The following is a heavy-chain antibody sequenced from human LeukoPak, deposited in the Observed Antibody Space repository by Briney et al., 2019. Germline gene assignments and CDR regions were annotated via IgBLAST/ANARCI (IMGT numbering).Heavy chain of an antibody. D-gene: IGHD2-2*01. CDR1: GFTFSSYA. V-gene: IGHV3-64D*06. CDR3: VKGKVVPAAPLDY. J-gene: IGHJ4*02. Sequence: PGGSLRLSCSASGFTFSSYAMHWVRQAPEKGLEYVSAISSNGGSTYYADSVKGRFTISRDNSKNTLYLQMSSLRAEDTAVYYCVKGKVVPAAPLDYWGQGTLVTVSS. CDR2: ISSNGGST.